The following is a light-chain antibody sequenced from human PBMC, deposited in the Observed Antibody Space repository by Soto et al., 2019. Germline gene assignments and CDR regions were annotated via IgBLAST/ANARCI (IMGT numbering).Light chain of an antibody. CDR2: EDT. CDR3: CSYAGGWV. J-gene: IGLJ3*02. Sequence: QSALTQSPSASGSPGQSVTISCTGTSSDIGGYNSVSWYQQHPGKAPKVMIYEDTKRPSGVSSRFSASKSGNTASLTISGLQADDEAAYYCCSYAGGWVFGGGTKLTVL. V-gene: IGLV2-8*01. CDR1: SSDIGGYNS.